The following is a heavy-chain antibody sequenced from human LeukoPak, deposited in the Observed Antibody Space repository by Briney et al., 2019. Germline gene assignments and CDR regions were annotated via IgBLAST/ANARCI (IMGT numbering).Heavy chain of an antibody. J-gene: IGHJ5*02. V-gene: IGHV4-39*07. CDR3: ARENYCTNGVCWAFDP. Sequence: SGTLSLTCTVSGGSISSSDYYWGWIRQPPGKGLEWIGNIYYTGSTSYNSSLKSRVTISVDTSKNQFSLQLSSVTAADTAVYYCARENYCTNGVCWAFDPWGQGTLVTVSS. CDR2: IYYTGST. D-gene: IGHD2-8*01. CDR1: GGSISSSDYY.